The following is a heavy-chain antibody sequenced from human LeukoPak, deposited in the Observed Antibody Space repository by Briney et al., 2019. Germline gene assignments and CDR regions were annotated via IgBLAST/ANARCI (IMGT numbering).Heavy chain of an antibody. J-gene: IGHJ6*03. D-gene: IGHD6-19*01. V-gene: IGHV4-34*01. Sequence: SETLSLTCAVYGGSFSGYYWSWIRQPPGKGLEWIGEINHNGSTNYNPSLKSRVTISVDTSKNQFSLKLSSVTAADTAVYYCARLKGAIQWLVGYYYYYMDVWGKGTTVTISS. CDR1: GGSFSGYY. CDR2: INHNGST. CDR3: ARLKGAIQWLVGYYYYYMDV.